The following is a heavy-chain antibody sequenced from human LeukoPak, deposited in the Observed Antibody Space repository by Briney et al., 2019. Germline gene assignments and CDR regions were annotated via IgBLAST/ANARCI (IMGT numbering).Heavy chain of an antibody. CDR2: VKPDGSNK. J-gene: IGHJ4*02. CDR3: ARSRALDY. Sequence: GGSLRLSCAASGFTFNSYGMHWVRQAPGKGMEWVALVKPDGSNKYYADSVKGRFTISRDNSKNTLHLQMNSLRAEDTAVYYCARSRALDYWGQGTLVTVSS. V-gene: IGHV3-30*02. CDR1: GFTFNSYG.